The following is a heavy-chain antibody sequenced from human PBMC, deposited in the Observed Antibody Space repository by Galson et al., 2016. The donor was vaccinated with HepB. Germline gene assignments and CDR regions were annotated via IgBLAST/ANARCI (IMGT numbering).Heavy chain of an antibody. CDR2: INPNSGDT. CDR3: ARGGYSGSGIDYFYYYGMDV. J-gene: IGHJ6*02. Sequence: SVKVSCKASGYSFIGYYIHWVRQAPGQGLEWMGRINPNSGDTNYAQKFQGRVTLTRDTAISTAHMELSRLRSDDTVIYDCARGGYSGSGIDYFYYYGMDVWGQGTTVTVSS. D-gene: IGHD5-12*01. CDR1: GYSFIGYY. V-gene: IGHV1-2*05.